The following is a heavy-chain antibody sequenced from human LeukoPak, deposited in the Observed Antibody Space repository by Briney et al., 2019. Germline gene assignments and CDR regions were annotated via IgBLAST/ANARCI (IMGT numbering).Heavy chain of an antibody. J-gene: IGHJ4*02. D-gene: IGHD2-8*01. CDR1: GGFISSGGYY. Sequence: SETLSLTRTVSGGFISSGGYYWSWIRQHPGKGLEWIGYIYYSGSTYYNPSLKSRVTISVDTSKNQFSLKLSSVTAADTAVYYCARAFRYCTNGVCYSGSGALDYWGQGTLVTVSS. CDR3: ARAFRYCTNGVCYSGSGALDY. V-gene: IGHV4-31*03. CDR2: IYYSGST.